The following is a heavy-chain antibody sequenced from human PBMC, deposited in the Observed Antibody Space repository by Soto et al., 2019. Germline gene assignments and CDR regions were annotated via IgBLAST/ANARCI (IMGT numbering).Heavy chain of an antibody. CDR1: GYTFTGCY. CDR2: INPNSGGT. Sequence: AAVKVSCKASGYTFTGCYMHWVRQAPGQGLEWMGWINPNSGGTNYAQKFQGWVTMTRDTSISTAYMELSRLRSDDTAVYYCARXGGDLRGYYDSSGYFGYWGQGTLVTVSS. CDR3: ARXGGDLRGYYDSSGYFGY. J-gene: IGHJ4*02. V-gene: IGHV1-2*04. D-gene: IGHD3-22*01.